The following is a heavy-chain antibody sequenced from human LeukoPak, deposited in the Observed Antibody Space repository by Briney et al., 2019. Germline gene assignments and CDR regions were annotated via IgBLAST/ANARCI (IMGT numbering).Heavy chain of an antibody. CDR2: ISSSSSTI. Sequence: GGSLRLSCAASGFTFSSYSMNWVRQAPGKGLEWVSYISSSSSTIHYADSVKGRFTISRDNAKNSLYLQMNSLRAEDTAVYYCARAIGYPAAILGGPFYYYYYMDVWGKGTTVTVSS. V-gene: IGHV3-48*04. CDR3: ARAIGYPAAILGGPFYYYYYMDV. J-gene: IGHJ6*03. CDR1: GFTFSSYS. D-gene: IGHD2-2*02.